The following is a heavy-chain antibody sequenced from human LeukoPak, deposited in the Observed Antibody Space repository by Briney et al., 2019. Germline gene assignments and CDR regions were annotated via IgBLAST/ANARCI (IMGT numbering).Heavy chain of an antibody. V-gene: IGHV1-2*06. Sequence: ASVKVSCKASGYTFTGYYMHWVRQAPGQGLEWMGRINPNSGGTNYAQKFQGRVTMTRDTSISTAYMELSRLRSDDTAVYYCARDQCTNGVCYPWFDPWGQGTLVTVSS. CDR3: ARDQCTNGVCYPWFDP. CDR1: GYTFTGYY. D-gene: IGHD2-8*01. CDR2: INPNSGGT. J-gene: IGHJ5*02.